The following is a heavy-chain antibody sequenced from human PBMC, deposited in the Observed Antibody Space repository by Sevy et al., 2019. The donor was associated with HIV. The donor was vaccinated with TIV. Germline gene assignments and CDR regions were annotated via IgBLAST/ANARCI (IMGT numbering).Heavy chain of an antibody. D-gene: IGHD6-13*01. J-gene: IGHJ4*02. CDR2: IQYDGNNK. CDR1: GFTFSYSG. V-gene: IGHV3-30*02. Sequence: GGSLRLSCAASGFTFSYSGMHWVRQAPGQGLEWVTFIQYDGNNKYYADSVKGRFTISRDNPKNTLYLQMNSLRSDDTAVYYCAKNTAAVGTGGFDYWGQGTLVTVSS. CDR3: AKNTAAVGTGGFDY.